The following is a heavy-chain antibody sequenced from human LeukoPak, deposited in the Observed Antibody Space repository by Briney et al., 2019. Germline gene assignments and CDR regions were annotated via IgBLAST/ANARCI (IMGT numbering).Heavy chain of an antibody. Sequence: PSETLSLTGVVFNMSFNDYYWTWIRQPPGKGLEWIGEINHSGDTNYNPSLKRRLTISVDTSKNQFSLELTSVSAADTAVYYCARAYSNYWSNWFDPWGQGTLVTVSS. D-gene: IGHD4-4*01. CDR3: ARAYSNYWSNWFDP. CDR1: NMSFNDYY. J-gene: IGHJ5*02. V-gene: IGHV4-34*01. CDR2: INHSGDT.